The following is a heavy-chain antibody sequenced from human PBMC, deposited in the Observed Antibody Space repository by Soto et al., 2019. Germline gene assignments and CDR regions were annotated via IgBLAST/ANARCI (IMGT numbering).Heavy chain of an antibody. D-gene: IGHD2-2*01. CDR2: IYPGDSDT. CDR3: ARRYCSSTSCTRGGWFDP. Sequence: GESLKISCKGSGYSFTSYWIGGVRQMPGKGLEWMGIIYPGDSDTRYSPSFQGQVTISADKSISTAYLQWSSLKASDTAMYYCARRYCSSTSCTRGGWFDPWGQGTLVTVSS. CDR1: GYSFTSYW. J-gene: IGHJ5*02. V-gene: IGHV5-51*01.